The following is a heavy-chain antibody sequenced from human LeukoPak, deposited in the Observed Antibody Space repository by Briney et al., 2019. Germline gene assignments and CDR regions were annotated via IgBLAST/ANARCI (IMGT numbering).Heavy chain of an antibody. V-gene: IGHV1-69-2*01. Sequence: ASVKVSCKVSGYTFTDYYMHWVRQAPGKGLEWMGLVDPEDGKTIYAEKFQGRVTITADTSTDTVYMELSSLRFEDTAVYYCARAYYYDSGRVGGYAFDIWGQGTMVTVSS. J-gene: IGHJ3*02. D-gene: IGHD3-22*01. CDR1: GYTFTDYY. CDR3: ARAYYYDSGRVGGYAFDI. CDR2: VDPEDGKT.